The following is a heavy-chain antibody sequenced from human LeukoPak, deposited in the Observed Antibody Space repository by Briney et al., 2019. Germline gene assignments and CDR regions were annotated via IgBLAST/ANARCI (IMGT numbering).Heavy chain of an antibody. CDR2: INSDDSRT. Sequence: GGSLRLSCAASGFTFSAFWMHWVRQAPGKGLVWVSRINSDDSRTTYADSVKGRFTISRDNAKNTLYLQMNSLRAEDTAVYYCAASLPNIVVVPATKGPFGYWGQGALVTVSS. CDR1: GFTFSAFW. CDR3: AASLPNIVVVPATKGPFGY. J-gene: IGHJ4*02. V-gene: IGHV3-74*01. D-gene: IGHD2-2*01.